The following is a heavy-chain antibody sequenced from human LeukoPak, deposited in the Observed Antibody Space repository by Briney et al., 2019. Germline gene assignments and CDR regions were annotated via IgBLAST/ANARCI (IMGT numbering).Heavy chain of an antibody. CDR3: ARDPRTVRI. J-gene: IGHJ4*02. V-gene: IGHV3-7*01. Sequence: GGSLRLSCAASGFTFTNYWMSWVRQAPGKGLELVANIKQDRSEKYYVDSVKGRFTISRDNAKNSLYLQMNSLRVEDTAVYFCARDPRTVRIWGQGTLVTVSS. CDR2: IKQDRSEK. CDR1: GFTFTNYW. D-gene: IGHD1-1*01.